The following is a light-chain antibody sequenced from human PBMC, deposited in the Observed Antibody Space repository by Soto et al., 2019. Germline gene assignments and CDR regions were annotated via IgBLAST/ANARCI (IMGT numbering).Light chain of an antibody. CDR3: MQATQPYT. CDR1: QSLVHSDGNSY. V-gene: IGKV2-24*01. Sequence: DFVMTQTPLSSPVTLGQPASISCRSSQSLVHSDGNSYLSWLHQRPGQPPSLLLDMISNRFSGVPDKFSGSGAGTDFTLKISRVEPEDVGVYDCMQATQPYTFGQGTKLEIK. J-gene: IGKJ2*01. CDR2: MIS.